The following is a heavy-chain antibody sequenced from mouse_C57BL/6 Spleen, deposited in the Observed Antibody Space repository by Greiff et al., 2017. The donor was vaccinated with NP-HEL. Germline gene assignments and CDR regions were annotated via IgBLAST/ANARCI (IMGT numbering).Heavy chain of an antibody. V-gene: IGHV2-6*03. CDR2: ICSDGST. CDR1: GFSLTSYG. J-gene: IGHJ1*03. D-gene: IGHD2-3*01. Sequence: VMLVESGPGLVAPSQSLSITCTVSGFSLTSYGVHWVRQPPGKGLEWLVVICSDGSTTYNSARKSRLSIIKDNSKSQVFLKMNSLQTDDTAMYYCAREGIDGYSHWYFDVWGTGTTVTVSS. CDR3: AREGIDGYSHWYFDV.